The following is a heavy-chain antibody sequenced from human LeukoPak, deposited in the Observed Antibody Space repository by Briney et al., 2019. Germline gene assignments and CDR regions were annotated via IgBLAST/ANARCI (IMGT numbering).Heavy chain of an antibody. Sequence: GGSLRLSCGASGFTFSSYGMHWVRQAPGKGLEWVAFIRYDGSNKYYADSVKGRFTISRDNSKNTLYLQMNSLRAEDTAVYYCASKPGIAVAGTIFDYWGQGTLVTVSS. V-gene: IGHV3-30*02. CDR1: GFTFSSYG. CDR2: IRYDGSNK. CDR3: ASKPGIAVAGTIFDY. J-gene: IGHJ4*02. D-gene: IGHD6-19*01.